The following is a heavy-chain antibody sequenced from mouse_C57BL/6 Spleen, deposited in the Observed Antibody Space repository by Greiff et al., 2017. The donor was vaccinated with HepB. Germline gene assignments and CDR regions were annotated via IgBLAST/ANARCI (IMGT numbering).Heavy chain of an antibody. CDR3: ARSDDYDAWFSY. J-gene: IGHJ3*01. CDR2: INPSTGGT. V-gene: IGHV1-42*01. D-gene: IGHD2-4*01. CDR1: GYSFTGYY. Sequence: VQLQQSGPELVKPGASAKISCKASGYSFTGYYMNWVKQSPEKSLEWIGEINPSTGGTTYNQKFKAKATLTVDKSSSTAYMQLKSLTSEDSAVYYGARSDDYDAWFSYWGQGTLVTVSA.